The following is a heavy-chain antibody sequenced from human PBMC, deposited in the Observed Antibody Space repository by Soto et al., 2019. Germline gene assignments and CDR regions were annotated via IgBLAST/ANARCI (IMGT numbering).Heavy chain of an antibody. D-gene: IGHD6-19*01. CDR2: ISPSGGST. CDR1: GYTFTSYY. J-gene: IGHJ4*02. Sequence: ASVKVSCRASGYTFTSYYMHWVRQAPGQGLEWMGIISPSGGSTSYAQKFQGRVTMTRDTSTSTVYMELSSLRSEDTAVYYCARVFVEQWTFDYFGQGTLVTFSS. CDR3: ARVFVEQWTFDY. V-gene: IGHV1-46*01.